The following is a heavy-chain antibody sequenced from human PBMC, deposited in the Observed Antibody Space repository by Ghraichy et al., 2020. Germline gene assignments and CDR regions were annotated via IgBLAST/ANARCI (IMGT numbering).Heavy chain of an antibody. CDR2: ISSSSSYI. CDR3: ARDQVTTGLDY. V-gene: IGHV3-21*01. Sequence: GESLNISCAASGFTFSSYSMNWVRQAPGKGLEWVSSISSSSSYIYYADSVKGRFTISRDNAKNSLYLQMNSLRAEDTAVYYCARDQVTTGLDYWGQGTLVNVSS. D-gene: IGHD4-11*01. J-gene: IGHJ4*02. CDR1: GFTFSSYS.